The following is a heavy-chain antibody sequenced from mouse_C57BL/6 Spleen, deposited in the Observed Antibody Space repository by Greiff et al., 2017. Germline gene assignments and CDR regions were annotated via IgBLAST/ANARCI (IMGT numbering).Heavy chain of an antibody. J-gene: IGHJ4*01. V-gene: IGHV1-69*01. D-gene: IGHD2-5*01. CDR3: ARHYYSNYEYYAMDY. Sequence: QVQLQQPGAELVMPGASVKLSCKASGYTFTSYWMHWVKQRPGQGLEWIGEIDPSDSYTNYNQKFKGKSTLTVDKSSSTAYMQLSSLTSDDSAVYYCARHYYSNYEYYAMDYWGQGTSVTVSS. CDR2: IDPSDSYT. CDR1: GYTFTSYW.